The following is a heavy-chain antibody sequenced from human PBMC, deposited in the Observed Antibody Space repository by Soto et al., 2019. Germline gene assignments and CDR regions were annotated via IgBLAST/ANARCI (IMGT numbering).Heavy chain of an antibody. V-gene: IGHV4-39*01. CDR1: GGSISSSSYY. Sequence: QLQLQESGPGLVKPSETLSLTCTVSGGSISSSSYYWGWIRQPPGKGLEWIGSIYYSGSTYYNPALMSRVTISVDTSKNQFSLKLSSVTAADTAVYYCARRQLWASAVTTPQGWFDPWGQGTLVTVSS. J-gene: IGHJ5*02. D-gene: IGHD4-17*01. CDR2: IYYSGST. CDR3: ARRQLWASAVTTPQGWFDP.